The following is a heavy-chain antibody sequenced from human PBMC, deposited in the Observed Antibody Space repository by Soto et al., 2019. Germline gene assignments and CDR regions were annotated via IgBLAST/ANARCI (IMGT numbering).Heavy chain of an antibody. CDR1: GFTFSSYA. CDR3: AIIPDTTGYSSGWYDY. CDR2: ISGSGGST. Sequence: GSPRLSCAASGFTFSSYAMSWVRQAPGKGLEWVSAISGSGGSTYYADSVKGRFTISRDISKNTLYLQMNSLRAEDTAVYYCAIIPDTTGYSSGWYDYWGQGTLVTVSS. J-gene: IGHJ4*02. D-gene: IGHD6-19*01. V-gene: IGHV3-23*01.